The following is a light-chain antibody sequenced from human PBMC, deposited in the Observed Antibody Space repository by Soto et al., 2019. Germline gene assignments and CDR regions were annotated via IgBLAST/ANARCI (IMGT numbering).Light chain of an antibody. Sequence: QSVLTQPPSVSAAPGQKVTISCSGSNSNIGNNYVSWYQQLPGTAPRLLIYDNNKRPSGIPDRFSGSKSGTSATLGITGLQTGDEADDYCGTWDTSLSVFVFGTGTKLTVL. V-gene: IGLV1-51*01. CDR3: GTWDTSLSVFV. CDR1: NSNIGNNY. CDR2: DNN. J-gene: IGLJ1*01.